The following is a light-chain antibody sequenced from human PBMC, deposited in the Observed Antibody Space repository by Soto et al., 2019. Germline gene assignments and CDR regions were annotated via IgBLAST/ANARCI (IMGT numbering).Light chain of an antibody. CDR1: QSVAKNY. V-gene: IGKV3-20*01. CDR2: GPS. J-gene: IGKJ1*01. CDR3: HQYASSPQT. Sequence: ENVLTQSPGTLSLSPGERATLSCRASQSVAKNYLAWYQQEPGQAPRLLVYGPSNRATGIPDRFSGSGSGPDFTLTISRLEPEDFAVYYCHQYASSPQTFGQGAKVEVK.